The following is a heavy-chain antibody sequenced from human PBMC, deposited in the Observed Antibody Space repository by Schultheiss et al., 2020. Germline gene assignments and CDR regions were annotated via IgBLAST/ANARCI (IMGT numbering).Heavy chain of an antibody. V-gene: IGHV1-2*02. D-gene: IGHD4-17*01. CDR3: ATAPDSTTVTTFRDY. CDR2: INPNSGGT. CDR1: GYTFTSYV. J-gene: IGHJ4*02. Sequence: ASVKVACKASGYTFTSYVISWVRQAPGQGLEWMGWINPNSGGTNYAQKFQGRVTMTRDTSIRTAYMELTSLTSDDTAVYYCATAPDSTTVTTFRDYWGQGTVVTVSS.